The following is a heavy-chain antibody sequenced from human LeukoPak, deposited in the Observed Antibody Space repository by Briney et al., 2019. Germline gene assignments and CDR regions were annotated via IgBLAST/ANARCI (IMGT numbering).Heavy chain of an antibody. CDR1: GFTFSSYA. CDR2: ISYDGSNK. V-gene: IGHV3-30-3*01. Sequence: GGSLRLSCAASGFTFSSYAMHWVRQAPGKGLEWVAVISYDGSNKYYADSVKGRFTISRDNSKNTLYLQMNSLRAKDTAVYYCARDMLRYSSGWYPMDYWGQGTLVTVSS. D-gene: IGHD6-19*01. CDR3: ARDMLRYSSGWYPMDY. J-gene: IGHJ4*02.